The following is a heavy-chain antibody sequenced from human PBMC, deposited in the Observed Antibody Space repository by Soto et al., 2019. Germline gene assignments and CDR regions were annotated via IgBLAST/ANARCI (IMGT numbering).Heavy chain of an antibody. CDR3: TTEGTLPTIFGVVIFNYYYGMDV. Sequence: GGSLSLSCAASGFTFSNAWMNWVRQAPGKGLEWVGRIKSKTDGGTTDYAAPVKGRFTISRDDSKNTLYLQMNSLKTEDTAVYYCTTEGTLPTIFGVVIFNYYYGMDVWGQGTTVTVSS. CDR1: GFTFSNAW. J-gene: IGHJ6*02. V-gene: IGHV3-15*07. D-gene: IGHD3-3*01. CDR2: IKSKTDGGTT.